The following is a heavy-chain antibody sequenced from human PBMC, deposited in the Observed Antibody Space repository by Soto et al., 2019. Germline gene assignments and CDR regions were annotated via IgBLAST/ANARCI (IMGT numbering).Heavy chain of an antibody. J-gene: IGHJ6*03. Sequence: ASVKVSCKASGYTFTSYDINWVRQATGQGLEWMGWMNPNSGNTGYAQKFQGRVTMTRNTSISTAYMELSSLRSEDTAVYYCARAPHYDILTGYYTDYYYYYMDVWGKGTTVTVSS. CDR2: MNPNSGNT. V-gene: IGHV1-8*01. CDR1: GYTFTSYD. CDR3: ARAPHYDILTGYYTDYYYYYMDV. D-gene: IGHD3-9*01.